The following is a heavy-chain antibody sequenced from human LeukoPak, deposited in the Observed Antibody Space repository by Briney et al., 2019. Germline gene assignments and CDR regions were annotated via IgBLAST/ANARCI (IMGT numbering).Heavy chain of an antibody. V-gene: IGHV4-61*02. CDR1: GGSISSGSYY. CDR3: ARERGIQLWLAHSNHLDY. Sequence: SQTLSLTCTVSGGSISSGSYYWSWIRQPAGKGLEWIGRIYTSGSTNYNPSLKSRVTISVDTSKNQFSPKLSSVTAADTAVYYCARERGIQLWLAHSNHLDYWGQGTLVTVSS. J-gene: IGHJ4*02. CDR2: IYTSGST. D-gene: IGHD5-18*01.